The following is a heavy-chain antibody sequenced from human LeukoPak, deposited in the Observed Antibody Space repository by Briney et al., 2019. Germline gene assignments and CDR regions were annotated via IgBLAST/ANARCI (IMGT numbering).Heavy chain of an antibody. J-gene: IGHJ3*02. CDR2: IIPIFGTA. D-gene: IGHD3-3*01. CDR1: GGTFSSYA. CDR3: ARGGITIFGVVTNKREFAFDI. Sequence: SVKVSCKASGGTFSSYAISWVRQAPGQGLEWMGGIIPIFGTANYAQKFQGRVTITTDESTSTAYMELSSLRSEDTAVYYCARGGITIFGVVTNKREFAFDIWGQGTMVTVSS. V-gene: IGHV1-69*05.